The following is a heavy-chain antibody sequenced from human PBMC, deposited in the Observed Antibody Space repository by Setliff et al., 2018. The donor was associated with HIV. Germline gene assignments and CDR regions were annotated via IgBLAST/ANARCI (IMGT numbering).Heavy chain of an antibody. CDR3: ARNPCSGGSCPDAFDI. D-gene: IGHD2-15*01. Sequence: SETLSLTCTVSGGSISSSSYYWGWIRQPPGKGLEWIGSIYYSGSTYYNPSLKSRVTISVDTSKNQSSLKLSSVTAADTAVYYCARNPCSGGSCPDAFDIWGQGTMVTVSS. CDR2: IYYSGST. V-gene: IGHV4-39*07. CDR1: GGSISSSSYY. J-gene: IGHJ3*02.